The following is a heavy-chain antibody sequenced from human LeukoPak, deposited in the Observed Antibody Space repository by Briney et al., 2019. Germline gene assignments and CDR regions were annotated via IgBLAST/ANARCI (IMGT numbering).Heavy chain of an antibody. CDR1: GFTFSSHN. V-gene: IGHV3-21*01. CDR2: ISTSSSYI. CDR3: ARGADGVSSNSRGWFDP. Sequence: GSLRLSCAASGFTFSSHNMNWVRQAPGKGLEWVSSISTSSSYIYYVDSVKGRFTISRDDAKNSLYLQMNSLRAEDTAVYYCARGADGVSSNSRGWFDPWGQGTLVTVSS. D-gene: IGHD2-15*01. J-gene: IGHJ5*02.